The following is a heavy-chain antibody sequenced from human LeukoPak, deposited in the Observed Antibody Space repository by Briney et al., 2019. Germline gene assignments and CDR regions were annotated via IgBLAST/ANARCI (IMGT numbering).Heavy chain of an antibody. J-gene: IGHJ4*02. D-gene: IGHD1-14*01. Sequence: GGSLRLSCAASGFTLSSYWMSWVRQAPGKGLEWVANIKQDGSEKYYVDSVKGRFTISRDNAKNSLYLQMNSLRAEDTAVYYCARELRTSLDYWGQGTLVTVSS. CDR3: ARELRTSLDY. CDR2: IKQDGSEK. CDR1: GFTLSSYW. V-gene: IGHV3-7*01.